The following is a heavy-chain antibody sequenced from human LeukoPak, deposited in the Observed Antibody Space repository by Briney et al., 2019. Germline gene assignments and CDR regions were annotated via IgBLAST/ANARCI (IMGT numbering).Heavy chain of an antibody. CDR3: ARDHRGWYRGRNGGYYFDY. CDR2: INPNSGGT. V-gene: IGHV1-2*02. J-gene: IGHJ4*02. CDR1: GYTFTGYY. Sequence: GASVKVSCKASGYTFTGYYMHWVRQAPGQGLEWMGWINPNSGGTNYAQKFQGRVTMTRDTSISTAYMELSRLRSDDTAVYYCARDHRGWYRGRNGGYYFDYWGRGTLVTVSS. D-gene: IGHD6-19*01.